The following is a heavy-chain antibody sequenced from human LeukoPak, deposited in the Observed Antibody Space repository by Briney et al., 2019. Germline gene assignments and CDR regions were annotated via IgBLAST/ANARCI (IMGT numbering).Heavy chain of an antibody. Sequence: GGSLRLSCAASGFTFSSYSMNWVRQAPGKGLEWVSYISSSSSTIYYADSVKGRFTISRDNAKNSLYLQMNSLRDDDTAVYYCARPHVQGGYSGFDLDYWVQGTLVNVSS. J-gene: IGHJ4*02. CDR1: GFTFSSYS. CDR3: ARPHVQGGYSGFDLDY. V-gene: IGHV3-48*02. D-gene: IGHD5-12*01. CDR2: ISSSSSTI.